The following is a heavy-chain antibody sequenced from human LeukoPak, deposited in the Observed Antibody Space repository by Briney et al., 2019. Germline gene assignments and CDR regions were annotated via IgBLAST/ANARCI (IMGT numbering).Heavy chain of an antibody. Sequence: SQTLSLTCAISGDIVSSNSVTWNWIRQSPSRGLEWLGRTYYRSTWYNDYAVSVRGRITVNPDASKNQFSLHLNSVTPEDTAVYYCARRLTQYDCFDPWGQGILVTVSS. J-gene: IGHJ5*02. CDR3: ARRLTQYDCFDP. CDR1: GDIVSSNSVT. V-gene: IGHV6-1*01. D-gene: IGHD2-2*01. CDR2: TYYRSTWYN.